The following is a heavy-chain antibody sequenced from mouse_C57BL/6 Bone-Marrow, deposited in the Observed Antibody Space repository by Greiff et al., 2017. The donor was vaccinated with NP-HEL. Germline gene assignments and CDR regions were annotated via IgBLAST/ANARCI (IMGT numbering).Heavy chain of an antibody. V-gene: IGHV5-4*01. J-gene: IGHJ3*01. CDR2: ISDGGSYP. Sequence: EVKLMESGGGLVKPGGSLKLSCAASGFTFSSYAMSWVRQTPEKRLEWVATISDGGSYPSYPDNVKGRFTISRDNAKNNLYLQMSHLKSEDTAMYYCARERIYYGSSFAYWGQGTLVTVSA. CDR3: ARERIYYGSSFAY. D-gene: IGHD1-1*01. CDR1: GFTFSSYA.